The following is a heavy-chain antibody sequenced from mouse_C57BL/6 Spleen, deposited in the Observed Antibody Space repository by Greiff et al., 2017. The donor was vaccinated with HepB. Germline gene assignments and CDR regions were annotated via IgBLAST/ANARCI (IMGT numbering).Heavy chain of an antibody. CDR2: INPNYGTT. CDR3: ARCGPVVDGGFDY. J-gene: IGHJ2*01. D-gene: IGHD1-1*01. Sequence: EVQLQQSGPELVKPGASVKISCKASGYSFTDYNMNWVKQSNGKSLEWIGVINPNYGTTSYNQKFKGKATLTVDQTSSTAYLQLHSLTSEDSAVYSCARCGPVVDGGFDYWGQGTTLTVSS. V-gene: IGHV1-39*01. CDR1: GYSFTDYN.